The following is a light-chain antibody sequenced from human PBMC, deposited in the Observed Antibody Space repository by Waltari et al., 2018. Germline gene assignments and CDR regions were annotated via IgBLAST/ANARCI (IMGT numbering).Light chain of an antibody. J-gene: IGLJ1*01. CDR2: DVT. CDR3: SSYTTSSTYV. V-gene: IGLV2-14*03. CDR1: SSDVGGYNF. Sequence: QSALTQPASVSGSPGQSITISCTGTSSDVGGYNFVSWYQQHPGQVPKLIINDVTNRPPCVSTRFFGSKSGNTASLPISALQAEDYADYYCSSYTTSSTYVFGTGTKVTVL.